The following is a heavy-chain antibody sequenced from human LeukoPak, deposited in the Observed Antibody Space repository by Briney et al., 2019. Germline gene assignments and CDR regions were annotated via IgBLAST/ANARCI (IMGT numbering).Heavy chain of an antibody. Sequence: SQTLSLTCEVSGDSISSGSYYWTWIRQPAGKGLEWIGRIYSSGGTTYNPSLKSRVTISLDTSKNQFSLKLISVTASDTAVYYCASGGVATIPYAWGQGTLVTVSS. D-gene: IGHD5-12*01. J-gene: IGHJ5*02. CDR2: IYSSGGT. V-gene: IGHV4-61*02. CDR3: ASGGVATIPYA. CDR1: GDSISSGSYY.